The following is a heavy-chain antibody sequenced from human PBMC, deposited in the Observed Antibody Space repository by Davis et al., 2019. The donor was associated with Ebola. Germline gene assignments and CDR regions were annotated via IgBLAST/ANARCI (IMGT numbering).Heavy chain of an antibody. CDR2: IGGDGGYT. CDR1: GFTFSTYA. V-gene: IGHV3-23*01. CDR3: ARGRAEAGLFYYYYYYMDV. Sequence: GESLKISCAASGFTFSTYAMTWVRQAPGKGLEWVSLIGGDGGYTYYADSVKGRYTISRDNSKNTLYLQMNSLRAEDTAVYFCARGRAEAGLFYYYYYYMDVWGKGTTVTVSS. D-gene: IGHD6-19*01. J-gene: IGHJ6*03.